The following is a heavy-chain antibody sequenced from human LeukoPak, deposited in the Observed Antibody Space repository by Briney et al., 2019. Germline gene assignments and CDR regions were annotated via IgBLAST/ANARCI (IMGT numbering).Heavy chain of an antibody. D-gene: IGHD1-26*01. CDR2: IYYSGST. CDR3: ARVRRSYYFDY. CDR1: GGSISSSSYY. V-gene: IGHV4-39*07. Sequence: PSETLSLTCTVSGGSISSSSYYWGWIRQPPGKGLEWIGSIYYSGSTYYNPSLKSRVTISVDTSKNQFSLKLSSVTAADTAVYYCARVRRSYYFDYWGQGTLVTVSS. J-gene: IGHJ4*02.